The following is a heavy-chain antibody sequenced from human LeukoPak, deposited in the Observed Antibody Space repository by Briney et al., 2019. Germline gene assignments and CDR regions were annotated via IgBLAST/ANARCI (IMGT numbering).Heavy chain of an antibody. D-gene: IGHD2-2*01. J-gene: IGHJ4*02. CDR2: INPNSGGT. CDR3: AREVVPAAHFDY. V-gene: IGHV1-2*02. Sequence: ASVKVSCKASGYNFISYGISWVRQAPGQGLEWMGWINPNSGGTNYAQKFQGRVTMTRDTSISTAYMELSRLRSDDTAVYYCAREVVPAAHFDYWGQGTLVTVSS. CDR1: GYNFISYG.